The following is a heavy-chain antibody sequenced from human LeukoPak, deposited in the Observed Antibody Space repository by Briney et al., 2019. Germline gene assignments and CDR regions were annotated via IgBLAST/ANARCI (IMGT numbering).Heavy chain of an antibody. Sequence: LETLSLTCAVYGGSFSGYYWSWIRQPPGMGLEWIGEINHSGSTNYNPSLKSRVTISVDPSKNQFSLKLSSVTAADTAVYYCASRNSSLIDYWGQGTLVTVSS. CDR3: ASRNSSLIDY. J-gene: IGHJ4*02. V-gene: IGHV4-34*01. CDR2: INHSGST. CDR1: GGSFSGYY. D-gene: IGHD6-6*01.